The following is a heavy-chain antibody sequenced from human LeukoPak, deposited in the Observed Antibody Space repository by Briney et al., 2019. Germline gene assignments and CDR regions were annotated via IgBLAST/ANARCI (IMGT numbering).Heavy chain of an antibody. CDR3: ASRAAIMTTVTRRTPFGWDY. V-gene: IGHV1-69*05. Sequence: ASVKVSCKASGGTFSSYAISWVRQAPGQGLEWMGGIIPIFGTANYAQKFQGRVTITTDEFTSTAYMELSSLRSEDTAVYYCASRAAIMTTVTRRTPFGWDYWGQGTLVTVSS. D-gene: IGHD4-17*01. CDR1: GGTFSSYA. CDR2: IIPIFGTA. J-gene: IGHJ4*02.